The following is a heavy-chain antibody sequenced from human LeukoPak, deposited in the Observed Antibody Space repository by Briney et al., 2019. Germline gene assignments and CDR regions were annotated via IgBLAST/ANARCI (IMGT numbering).Heavy chain of an antibody. CDR2: IYTSGST. J-gene: IGHJ5*02. D-gene: IGHD2-15*01. V-gene: IGHV4-4*07. CDR1: GGSISSYY. CDR3: ARDNPGLVWGYCSGGSCYSGWFDP. Sequence: KPSETLSLTCTVSGGSISSYYWSWIRQPAGKGLEWIGRIYTSGSTNYNPSLKSRVTMSVDTSKNQFSLKLGSVTAADTAVYYCARDNPGLVWGYCSGGSCYSGWFDPWGQGTLVTVSS.